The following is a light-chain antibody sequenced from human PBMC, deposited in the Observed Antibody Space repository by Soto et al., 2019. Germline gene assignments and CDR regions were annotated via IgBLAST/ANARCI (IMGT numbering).Light chain of an antibody. J-gene: IGLJ3*02. Sequence: QSVLTQPASVSGSPGQSITISCTGTSSDVGGYNYVSWYQQHPGKAPKLMIYEVSKRPSGVSNRLSGSKSGNTASLTISGLQAEDEADYYCSSYTSGSALEGVFGGGTTLTVL. V-gene: IGLV2-14*01. CDR3: SSYTSGSALEGV. CDR1: SSDVGGYNY. CDR2: EVS.